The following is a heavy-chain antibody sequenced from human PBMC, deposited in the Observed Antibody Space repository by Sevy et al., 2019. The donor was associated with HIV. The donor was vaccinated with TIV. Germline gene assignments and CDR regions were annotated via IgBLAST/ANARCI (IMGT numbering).Heavy chain of an antibody. Sequence: VESLKISCKGSGYSFTSQWIGWVRQMPGKGLEWMGIIYPDESDIRYSPSFQGQVTISADKSISTAYLQWSSLKASDTAMYYCASHRSSGYYDDAFDLWGQGTMVTISS. CDR1: GYSFTSQW. D-gene: IGHD3-22*01. CDR3: ASHRSSGYYDDAFDL. J-gene: IGHJ3*01. CDR2: IYPDESDI. V-gene: IGHV5-51*01.